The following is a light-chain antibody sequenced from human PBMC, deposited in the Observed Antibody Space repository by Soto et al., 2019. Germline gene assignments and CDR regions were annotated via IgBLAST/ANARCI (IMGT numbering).Light chain of an antibody. Sequence: IQLTQSPSSLSASVGDRVTITCRASQGIGNYLAWYQQRPGKAPKLLIYGASTLQSSVPSRFSGSGSGTAFTLTISSLQPEDCATYYCQQLNDYPLTFRQGTRLEIK. CDR1: QGIGNY. J-gene: IGKJ5*01. CDR3: QQLNDYPLT. V-gene: IGKV1-9*01. CDR2: GAS.